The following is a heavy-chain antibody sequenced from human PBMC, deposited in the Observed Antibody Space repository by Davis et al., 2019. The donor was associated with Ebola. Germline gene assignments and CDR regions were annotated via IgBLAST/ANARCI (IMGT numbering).Heavy chain of an antibody. CDR3: ARLISYDSSGYYNPGLFDS. CDR1: GYTFTSYG. CDR2: ISAYNGNT. J-gene: IGHJ4*02. D-gene: IGHD3-22*01. V-gene: IGHV1-18*01. Sequence: ASVKVSCKASGYTFTSYGISWVRQAPGQGLEWMGWISAYNGNTNYAQKLQGRVTMTTDTSTSTAYMELRSLRSDDTAVYYCARLISYDSSGYYNPGLFDSWGQGTLVTVSS.